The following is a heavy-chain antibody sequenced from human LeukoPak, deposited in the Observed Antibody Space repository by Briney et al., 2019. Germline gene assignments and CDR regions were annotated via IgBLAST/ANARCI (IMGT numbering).Heavy chain of an antibody. Sequence: PSETLSLTCTVSGGSISSGSYYWSWIRQPAGKGLEWIGRIYTSGSTNYNPSLKSRVTISVDTSKNQFSLKLSSVPAADTAVYYCARAGGIAAAGTGGFDIWGQGTMVSVSS. CDR1: GGSISSGSYY. D-gene: IGHD6-13*01. J-gene: IGHJ3*02. CDR2: IYTSGST. CDR3: ARAGGIAAAGTGGFDI. V-gene: IGHV4-61*02.